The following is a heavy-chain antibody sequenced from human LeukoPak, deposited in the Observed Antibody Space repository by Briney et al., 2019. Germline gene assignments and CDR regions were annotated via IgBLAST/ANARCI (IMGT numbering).Heavy chain of an antibody. CDR2: ISGFSSNT. Sequence: ASVKVSCKASGYKFSNYGISWVRQAPGQGLEWMGWISGFSSNTNYAQKFQDRVTLSTDTSTSTVYMDLRSLISDDTAVYYCARDPEHFDLYESSGQLDSWGQGTQVTVSS. V-gene: IGHV1-18*01. CDR3: ARDPEHFDLYESSGQLDS. D-gene: IGHD3-22*01. CDR1: GYKFSNYG. J-gene: IGHJ4*02.